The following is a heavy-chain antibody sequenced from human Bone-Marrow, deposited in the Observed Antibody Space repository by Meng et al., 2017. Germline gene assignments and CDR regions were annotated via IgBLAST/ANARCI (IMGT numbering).Heavy chain of an antibody. V-gene: IGHV4-39*01. CDR2: IYYSGGT. J-gene: IGHJ4*02. CDR1: GDSISSSSDY. CDR3: ARRDYFDY. Sequence: QLQLQESGPGLVKPSETLSLTCIVSGDSISSSSDYWGWIRQPPGKGLEWIGSIYYSGGTYYNPSLKSRVTISVDTSKNQFSLTLSSVTAADTAVYYCARRDYFDYWGQGTLVTVSS.